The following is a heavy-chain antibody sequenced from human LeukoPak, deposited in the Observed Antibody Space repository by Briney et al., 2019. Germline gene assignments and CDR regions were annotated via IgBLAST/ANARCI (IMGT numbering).Heavy chain of an antibody. J-gene: IGHJ3*02. CDR1: GFTFSNAW. Sequence: GGSLRLSCAASGFTFSNAWMSWVRQAPGKGLEWVGRIKSKTDGGTTDYAAPVKGRFTISRDDSKNTLYLQMNSLKTEDTAVYYCTTGVVGATAAFDIWGQGTMVTVSS. D-gene: IGHD1-26*01. CDR3: TTGVVGATAAFDI. V-gene: IGHV3-15*01. CDR2: IKSKTDGGTT.